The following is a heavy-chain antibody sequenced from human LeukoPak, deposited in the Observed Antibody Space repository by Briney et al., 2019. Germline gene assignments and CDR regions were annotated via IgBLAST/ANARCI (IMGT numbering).Heavy chain of an antibody. D-gene: IGHD2-2*01. J-gene: IGHJ6*02. Sequence: GGSLRLSCAASGFTFSRYCMSWVRQTPGKGLEWVSGISGNGVKTFYADSVKGRFTISRDNSKKTVDLQMNSLRVEDTAIFYCAKIVVPAAYYFYGMDVWGQGTTVTVSS. CDR3: AKIVVPAAYYFYGMDV. CDR2: ISGNGVKT. CDR1: GFTFSRYC. V-gene: IGHV3-23*01.